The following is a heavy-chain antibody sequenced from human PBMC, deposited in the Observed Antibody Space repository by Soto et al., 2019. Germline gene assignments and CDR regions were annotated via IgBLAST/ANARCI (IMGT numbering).Heavy chain of an antibody. CDR3: AKGSGLYYYYGMDV. CDR2: ISGSGGST. V-gene: IGHV3-23*01. Sequence: GGSLRLSCAASGFTFSSYAMSWVRQAPGKGLEWVSAISGSGGSTYYADSVKGRFTISRDNSKNTLYLQMNSLRAEDTAVYYCAKGSGLYYYYGMDVWGQGTTVTVSS. D-gene: IGHD3-10*01. CDR1: GFTFSSYA. J-gene: IGHJ6*02.